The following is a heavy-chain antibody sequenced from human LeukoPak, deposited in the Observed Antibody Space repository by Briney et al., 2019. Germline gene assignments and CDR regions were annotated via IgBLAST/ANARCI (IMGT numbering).Heavy chain of an antibody. Sequence: GGSLRLSCAASGFTFSSYAMSWVRQAPGKGLEWVSAFSGGGHTYYADSVKGRFTISRDNSKNTVHLQMNSLRAQDTAVYYCAKALGTYYPDYWGQGTLVTVSS. J-gene: IGHJ4*02. D-gene: IGHD3-10*01. CDR1: GFTFSSYA. CDR3: AKALGTYYPDY. V-gene: IGHV3-23*01. CDR2: FSGGGHT.